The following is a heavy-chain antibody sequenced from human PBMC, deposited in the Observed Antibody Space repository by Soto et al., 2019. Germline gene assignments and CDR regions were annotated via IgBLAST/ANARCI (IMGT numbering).Heavy chain of an antibody. CDR1: GYTFTSYG. J-gene: IGHJ5*02. Sequence: GASLKVSCKASGYTFTSYGISWVRQAPGQGLEWMGWISAYNGNTNYAQKLQGRVTMTTDTSTSTAYMELRSLRSDDTAVYYCARFYYYDSSGQYNWFDPWGQGTLVTVS. CDR2: ISAYNGNT. D-gene: IGHD3-22*01. CDR3: ARFYYYDSSGQYNWFDP. V-gene: IGHV1-18*01.